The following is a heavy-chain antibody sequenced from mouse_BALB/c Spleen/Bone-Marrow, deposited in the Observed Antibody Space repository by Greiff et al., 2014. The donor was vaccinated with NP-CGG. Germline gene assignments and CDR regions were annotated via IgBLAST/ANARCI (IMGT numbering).Heavy chain of an antibody. Sequence: QVQLKQSGAELVRPGASVKLSCKASGYTFTSYWINWVKQRPGQGLQWIGNIYPSDSYTNYNQKFKDKATLTVDKSSSTAYTQLSSPTSEDSAVYYCTRGDYYGSSSFAYWGQGTLVTVST. CDR3: TRGDYYGSSSFAY. D-gene: IGHD1-1*01. J-gene: IGHJ3*01. CDR1: GYTFTSYW. CDR2: IYPSDSYT. V-gene: IGHV1-69*02.